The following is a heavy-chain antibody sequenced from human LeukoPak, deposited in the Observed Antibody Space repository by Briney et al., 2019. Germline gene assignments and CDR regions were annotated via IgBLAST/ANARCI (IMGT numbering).Heavy chain of an antibody. Sequence: QTGGSLRLSSAASGFTFSSYGMHWVRQAPGKGLEWVAVISYDGSNKYYADSVKGRFTISRDNSKNTLYLQMNSLRAEDTAVYYCAKVSLSYYYGSGNYYYYYGMDVWGQGTTVAVSS. CDR2: ISYDGSNK. J-gene: IGHJ6*02. CDR1: GFTFSSYG. V-gene: IGHV3-30*18. D-gene: IGHD3-10*01. CDR3: AKVSLSYYYGSGNYYYYYGMDV.